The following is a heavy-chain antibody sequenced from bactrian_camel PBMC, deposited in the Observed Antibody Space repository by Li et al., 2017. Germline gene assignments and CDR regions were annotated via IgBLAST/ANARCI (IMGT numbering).Heavy chain of an antibody. CDR3: EPTFCRGQYCSEITDFGW. J-gene: IGHJ6*01. CDR2: IFGDGSNT. D-gene: IGHD3*01. V-gene: IGHV3S5*01. Sequence: HVQLVESGGGLVQPGGSLRLSCAASGFTFSSYYMSWVRQAPGKGLEWVSAIFGDGSNTYYADSMKGRFTISSDNAKNTVYLQMDSLKLEDTAVYYCEPTFCRGQYCSEITDFGWWDQGTQVTVS. CDR1: GFTFSSYY.